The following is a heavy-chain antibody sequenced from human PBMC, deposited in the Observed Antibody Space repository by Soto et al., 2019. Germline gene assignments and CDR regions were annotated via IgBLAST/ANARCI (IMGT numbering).Heavy chain of an antibody. V-gene: IGHV3-23*01. CDR3: ANEGGVRDSPNTGYYYGMDV. J-gene: IGHJ6*02. CDR2: ISGSGGST. D-gene: IGHD3-10*01. CDR1: GFTFSSYA. Sequence: PGGSLRLSCAASGFTFSSYAMSWVRQAPGKGLEWVSAISGSGGSTYYADSVKGRFTISRDNSKNTLYLQMHSLRADDTAVHDCANEGGVRDSPNTGYYYGMDVWGQGTTVTVSS.